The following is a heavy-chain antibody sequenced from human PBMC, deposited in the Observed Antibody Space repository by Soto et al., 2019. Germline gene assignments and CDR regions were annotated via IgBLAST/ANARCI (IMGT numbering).Heavy chain of an antibody. CDR3: ARHLSGYDGYYFDY. V-gene: IGHV4-34*01. D-gene: IGHD5-12*01. Sequence: TLSLTCAVYGGSFSGYYWSWIRQPPGKGLEWIGEINHSGSTNYNPSLKSRVTISVDTSKNQFSLKLSSVTAADTAVYYCARHLSGYDGYYFDYWGQGTLVTVSS. CDR1: GGSFSGYY. J-gene: IGHJ4*02. CDR2: INHSGST.